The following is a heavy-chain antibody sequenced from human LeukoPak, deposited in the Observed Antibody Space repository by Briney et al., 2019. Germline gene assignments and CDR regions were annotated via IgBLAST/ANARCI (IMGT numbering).Heavy chain of an antibody. D-gene: IGHD3-9*01. J-gene: IGHJ5*02. V-gene: IGHV4-59*01. CDR3: AREYYDIGGFDP. CDR1: GGSISSYY. Sequence: PSETLSLTCTVSGGSISSYYWSWIRQPPGKGPEWIGYIYYSGSTNYNPSLKSRVTISVDTSKNQFSLKLSSVTAADTAVYYCAREYYDIGGFDPWGQGTLVTVSS. CDR2: IYYSGST.